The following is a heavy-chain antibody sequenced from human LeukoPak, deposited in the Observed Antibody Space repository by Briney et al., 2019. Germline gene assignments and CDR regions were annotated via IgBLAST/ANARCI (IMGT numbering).Heavy chain of an antibody. D-gene: IGHD3-9*01. V-gene: IGHV7-4-1*02. CDR1: GYSFTTYA. CDR2: INTNTGNP. J-gene: IGHJ4*02. Sequence: GASVKVSCKASGYSFTTYAMNWVRQAPGQGLEWMGWINTNTGNPTYAQGFTGRFVFSLDTSVSTAYLQISSLKAEDTAVYYCARVGYDILTGYYSAYWGQGTLVTVSS. CDR3: ARVGYDILTGYYSAY.